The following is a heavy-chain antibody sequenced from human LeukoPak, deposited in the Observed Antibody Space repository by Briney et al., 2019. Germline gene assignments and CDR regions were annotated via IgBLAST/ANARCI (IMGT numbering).Heavy chain of an antibody. D-gene: IGHD2-2*01. V-gene: IGHV4-59*08. Sequence: SETLSLTCTVSGGSISSYYWSWIRQPPGKGLEWIGYIYYSGSTNYNPSLKSRVTISVDTSKNRFSLKLSSVTAADTAVYYCARQLGYCSSTSCYRYYYYGMDVWGQGTTVTVSS. J-gene: IGHJ6*02. CDR3: ARQLGYCSSTSCYRYYYYGMDV. CDR2: IYYSGST. CDR1: GGSISSYY.